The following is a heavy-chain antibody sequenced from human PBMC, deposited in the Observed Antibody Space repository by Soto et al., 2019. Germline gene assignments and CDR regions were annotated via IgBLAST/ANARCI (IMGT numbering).Heavy chain of an antibody. Sequence: GGSLRLSCAASGFTFSGYAMHWVRQAPGKGLEWVAVISYDGSNKYYADSVKGRFTISRDNSKNTLYLQMNSLRAEDTAVYYCARSLSEVNIVGATTSIYFDYWGQGTLVTVSS. CDR3: ARSLSEVNIVGATTSIYFDY. CDR2: ISYDGSNK. V-gene: IGHV3-30-3*01. D-gene: IGHD1-26*01. CDR1: GFTFSGYA. J-gene: IGHJ4*02.